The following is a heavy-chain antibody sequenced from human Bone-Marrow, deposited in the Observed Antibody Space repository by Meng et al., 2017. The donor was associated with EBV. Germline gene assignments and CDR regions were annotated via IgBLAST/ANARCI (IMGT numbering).Heavy chain of an antibody. V-gene: IGHV1-18*01. CDR1: GYTFTSYG. CDR2: ISAYNGNT. J-gene: IGHJ4*02. Sequence: QVQLVQSGAEVKKAGASVKVSCKASGYTFTSYGISWVRQAPGQGLEWMGWISAYNGNTNYAQKLQGRVTMTTDTSTSTAYMELRSLRSDDTAVYYCARDPSTYYYDSSGYFYWGQGTLVTVSS. CDR3: ARDPSTYYYDSSGYFY. D-gene: IGHD3-22*01.